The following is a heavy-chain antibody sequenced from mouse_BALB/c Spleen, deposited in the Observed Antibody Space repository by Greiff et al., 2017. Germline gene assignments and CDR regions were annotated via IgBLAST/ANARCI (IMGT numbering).Heavy chain of an antibody. Sequence: VQLQQSGPELVKPGASVKISCKASGYTFTDYNMHWVKQSHGKSLEWIGYIYPYNGGTGYNQKFKSKATLTVDNSSSTAYMELRSLTSEDSAVYYCARGYYDYDGRYFDYWGQGTTLTVSS. V-gene: IGHV1S29*02. CDR1: GYTFTDYN. CDR2: IYPYNGGT. D-gene: IGHD2-4*01. J-gene: IGHJ2*01. CDR3: ARGYYDYDGRYFDY.